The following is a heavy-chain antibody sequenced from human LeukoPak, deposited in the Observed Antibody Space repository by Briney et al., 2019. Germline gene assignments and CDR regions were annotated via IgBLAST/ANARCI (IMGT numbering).Heavy chain of an antibody. J-gene: IGHJ6*03. CDR2: ISSSGSTI. D-gene: IGHD7-27*01. CDR3: ARVGTNYMDV. Sequence: GGSLRLSCAASGFTFSSYEMNWVRQAPGKGLEWVSYISSSGSTIYYADSVKGRFTISRDNAKNSLYLQMNSLRAEDTAVYYCARVGTNYMDVWGKGTTVTISS. CDR1: GFTFSSYE. V-gene: IGHV3-48*03.